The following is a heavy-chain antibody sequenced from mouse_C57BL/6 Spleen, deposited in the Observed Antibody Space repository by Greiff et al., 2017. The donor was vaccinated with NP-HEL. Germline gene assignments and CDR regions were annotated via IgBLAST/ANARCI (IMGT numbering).Heavy chain of an antibody. CDR2: IYPGSGST. D-gene: IGHD2-2*01. J-gene: IGHJ3*01. CDR1: GYTFTSYW. V-gene: IGHV1-55*01. CDR3: AYGYDGWFAY. Sequence: QVHVKQPGAELVKPGASVKMSCKASGYTFTSYWITWVKQRPGQGLEWIGDIYPGSGSTNYNEKFKSKATLTVDTSSSTAYMQLSSLTSEDSAVYYCAYGYDGWFAYWGQGTLVTVSA.